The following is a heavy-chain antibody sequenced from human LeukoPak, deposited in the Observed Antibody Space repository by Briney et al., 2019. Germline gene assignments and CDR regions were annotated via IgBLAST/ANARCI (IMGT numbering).Heavy chain of an antibody. CDR3: ARGSRRRSFYDRPRAAYCGGDCYSPGLTFDY. V-gene: IGHV4-34*01. CDR2: INHSGST. J-gene: IGHJ4*02. Sequence: SETLSLTCAVYGGSFSGYYWSWIRQPPGKGLKWIGEINHSGSTNYNPSLKSRVTISVDTSKNQFSLKLSSVTAADTAVYYCARGSRRRSFYDRPRAAYCGGDCYSPGLTFDYWGQGALVTVSS. D-gene: IGHD2-21*02. CDR1: GGSFSGYY.